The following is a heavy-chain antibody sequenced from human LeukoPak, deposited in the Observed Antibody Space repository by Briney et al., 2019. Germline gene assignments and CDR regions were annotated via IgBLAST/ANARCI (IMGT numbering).Heavy chain of an antibody. CDR3: AREWGTAMDV. CDR2: INNAGTST. Sequence: GGSLRLSCAVSGFTFSSYWMHWVRQAPGKGLVWVSRINNAGTSTSYADSVKGRFTISRDNAKSTLFLQMNSLRAEDTAVYYCAREWGTAMDVRGQGTTVTVSS. J-gene: IGHJ6*02. D-gene: IGHD1-1*01. CDR1: GFTFSSYW. V-gene: IGHV3-74*01.